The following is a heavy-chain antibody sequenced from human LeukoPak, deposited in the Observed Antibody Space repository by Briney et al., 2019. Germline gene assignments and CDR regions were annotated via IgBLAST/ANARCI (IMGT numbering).Heavy chain of an antibody. V-gene: IGHV3-15*01. Sequence: VGSLRLSCAASGFTFRNAWTSWVPDAPRKGLEWGGRIKSKTDGGTTDCAAPVKGRFTISRDDSKNTLYLQMNSLKTEDTAVYYCARARRYRSSWYHDYWGQGSLVTVSS. CDR1: GFTFRNAW. CDR3: ARARRYRSSWYHDY. CDR2: IKSKTDGGTT. J-gene: IGHJ4*02. D-gene: IGHD6-13*01.